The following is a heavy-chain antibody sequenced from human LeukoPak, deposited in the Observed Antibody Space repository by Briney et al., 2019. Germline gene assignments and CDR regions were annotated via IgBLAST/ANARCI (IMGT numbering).Heavy chain of an antibody. J-gene: IGHJ4*02. Sequence: GGSLRLSCAASGFTFSNYGMHWVRQTPGKGLEWVAFMRYDGSNKYYADSVEGRFTISRDNSKNTLYLQMNSLRAEDTAVYYCAKVLVGSKGNYFDYWGQGTLVTVSS. D-gene: IGHD3-9*01. CDR2: MRYDGSNK. CDR3: AKVLVGSKGNYFDY. CDR1: GFTFSNYG. V-gene: IGHV3-30*02.